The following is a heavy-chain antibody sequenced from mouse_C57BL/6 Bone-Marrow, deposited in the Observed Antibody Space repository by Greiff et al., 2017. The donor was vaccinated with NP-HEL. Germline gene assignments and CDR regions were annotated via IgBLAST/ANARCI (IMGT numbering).Heavy chain of an antibody. CDR1: GFTFSDYG. CDR3: ARHGDYYGSSHYAMDY. V-gene: IGHV5-15*01. CDR2: ISNLAYSI. Sequence: EVKLVESGGGLVQPGGSLKLSCAASGFTFSDYGMAWVRQAPRKGPEWVAFISNLAYSIYYAATVTGRFTISRENAKNTLYREMSSLRSEDTAMYYCARHGDYYGSSHYAMDYWGQGTSVTVSS. D-gene: IGHD1-1*01. J-gene: IGHJ4*01.